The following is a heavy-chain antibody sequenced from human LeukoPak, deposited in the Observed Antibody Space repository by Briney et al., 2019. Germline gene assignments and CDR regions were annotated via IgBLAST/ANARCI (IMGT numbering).Heavy chain of an antibody. CDR1: GYTFTGYY. V-gene: IGHV1-2*02. CDR3: AGGRGLFGYMDV. D-gene: IGHD3-10*01. CDR2: INPNSGGT. J-gene: IGHJ6*03. Sequence: ASVKVSCKASGYTFTGYYMHWVRQAPGQGLEWMGWINPNSGGTNYAQKFQGRVTMTRNTSISTAYMELSRLRSDDTAVYYCAGGRGLFGYMDVWGEGTTVTVSS.